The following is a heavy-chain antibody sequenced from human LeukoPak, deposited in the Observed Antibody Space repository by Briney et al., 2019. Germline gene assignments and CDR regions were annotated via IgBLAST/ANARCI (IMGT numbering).Heavy chain of an antibody. Sequence: EASVKVSCKASGYTFTGYYMHWVRQAPGQGLEWLGLINPTGSSTLYAQKFQGRVTMTRDMSTTTDYMELSSLRSDDTAVYYCARDNSVGDVAWWFDPWGQGTLVTVSS. D-gene: IGHD1-26*01. J-gene: IGHJ5*02. CDR1: GYTFTGYY. CDR2: INPTGSST. V-gene: IGHV1-46*01. CDR3: ARDNSVGDVAWWFDP.